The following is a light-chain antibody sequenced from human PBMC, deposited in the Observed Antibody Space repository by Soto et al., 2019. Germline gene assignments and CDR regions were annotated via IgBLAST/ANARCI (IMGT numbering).Light chain of an antibody. CDR1: NSDIGFYNY. Sequence: QSVLTQPASVSGSPGQSITISCTGTNSDIGFYNYVSWYQQHPGEAPKLIIYEVAKRPSGVSSRFSVSKSGNTASLTISGLXAEDEADYHCSSYTSSSPLYVFGTGTKVTVL. CDR3: SSYTSSSPLYV. J-gene: IGLJ1*01. CDR2: EVA. V-gene: IGLV2-14*01.